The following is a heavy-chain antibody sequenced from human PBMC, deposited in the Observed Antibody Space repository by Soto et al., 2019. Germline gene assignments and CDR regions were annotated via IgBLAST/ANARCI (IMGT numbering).Heavy chain of an antibody. D-gene: IGHD3-3*01. CDR3: AGSLVLRFLEWIRTGWSMDV. CDR1: GVTFSSYA. CDR2: IIPIFGTA. V-gene: IGHV1-69*13. Sequence: SVKVSCKASGVTFSSYAISWVRQAPGQGLEWMGGIIPIFGTANYAQKFQGRVTITADESTSTAYMELSSLRSEDTAVYYCAGSLVLRFLEWIRTGWSMDVWGQGTTVTVSS. J-gene: IGHJ6*02.